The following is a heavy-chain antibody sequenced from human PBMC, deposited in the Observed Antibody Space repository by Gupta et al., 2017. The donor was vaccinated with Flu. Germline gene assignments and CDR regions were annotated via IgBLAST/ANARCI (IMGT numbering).Heavy chain of an antibody. D-gene: IGHD3-22*01. J-gene: IGHJ6*02. CDR1: GGTFHSYA. Sequence: QVQLVQSGAEVKKPGSSVKVSCKAPGGTFHSYAISWVRQAPGQGLEWMGGIIPIFGTVQTAEKFQGRLTIAAAESTNTAYMELSSLRPQDTAVYYCVRDDYYDSATFYYGYGMDVWGQGTTVTVSS. CDR2: IIPIFGTV. CDR3: VRDDYYDSATFYYGYGMDV. V-gene: IGHV1-69*01.